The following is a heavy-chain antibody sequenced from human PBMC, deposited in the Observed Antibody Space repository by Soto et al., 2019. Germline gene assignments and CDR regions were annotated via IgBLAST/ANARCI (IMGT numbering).Heavy chain of an antibody. J-gene: IGHJ6*02. CDR2: IIPIFGTA. V-gene: IGHV1-69*06. Sequence: AAVKVSCRASGGTFSSSPISWVRQDPGQGLEWMGGIIPIFGTAIYAQKFQGRVTITADKSTSTAYMELSSLRSEDTAVYYCANRGYDILTGQLTYYYGMDVWGQGTTVTVSS. D-gene: IGHD3-9*01. CDR1: GGTFSSSP. CDR3: ANRGYDILTGQLTYYYGMDV.